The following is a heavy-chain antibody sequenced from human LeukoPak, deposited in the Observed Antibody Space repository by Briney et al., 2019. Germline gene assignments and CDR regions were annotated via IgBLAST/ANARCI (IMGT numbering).Heavy chain of an antibody. Sequence: GSLRLSCAASGFTFSSYAMSWVRQAPGKGLEWIGSIYHSGSTYYNPSLKSRVTISVDTSKNQFSLKLSSVTAADTAVYYCARHSSSWYDNLDYWGQGTLVTVSS. CDR2: IYHSGST. CDR3: ARHSSSWYDNLDY. D-gene: IGHD6-13*01. V-gene: IGHV4-38-2*01. J-gene: IGHJ4*02. CDR1: GFTFSSYA.